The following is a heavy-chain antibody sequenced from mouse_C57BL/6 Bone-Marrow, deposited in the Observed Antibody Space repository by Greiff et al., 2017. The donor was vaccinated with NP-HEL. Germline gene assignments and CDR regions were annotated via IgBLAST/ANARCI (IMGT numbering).Heavy chain of an antibody. CDR3: ARCSGDWYFDV. Sequence: EVKVVESGGGLVQPGGSLSLSCAASGFTFTDYYMSWVRQPPGKALEWLGFIRNKANGYTTEYSASVKGRFTISSDNSQSILYLQMNALRAEDSATYYCARCSGDWYFDVWGTGTTVTVSS. V-gene: IGHV7-3*01. J-gene: IGHJ1*03. CDR1: GFTFTDYY. D-gene: IGHD4-1*01. CDR2: IRNKANGYTT.